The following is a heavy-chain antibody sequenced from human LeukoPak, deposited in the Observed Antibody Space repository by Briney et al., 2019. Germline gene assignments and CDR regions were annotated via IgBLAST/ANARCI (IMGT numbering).Heavy chain of an antibody. CDR1: GFTFSSYS. CDR3: ARLTRQLSGSSNDY. CDR2: FTSRSGSI. J-gene: IGHJ4*02. D-gene: IGHD3-10*01. Sequence: GGSLRLSCTASGFTFSSYSMTWVRQAPGKGLEWVSSFTSRSGSIYYADSVKGRFTVSRDNAKNSLYLQMNSLRAEDTAVFYCARLTRQLSGSSNDYWGQGTLVTVSS. V-gene: IGHV3-48*01.